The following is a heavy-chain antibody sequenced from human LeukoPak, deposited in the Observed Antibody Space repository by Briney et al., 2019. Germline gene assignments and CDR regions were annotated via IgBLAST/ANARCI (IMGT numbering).Heavy chain of an antibody. D-gene: IGHD4-23*01. CDR2: MNPSSGAT. Sequence: ASVKVSCKASGYIFTSYDINWVRQAAGQGLDWIGWMNPSSGATDYTQKFKGRVTFTRDTSTSTAYMELRSLGSEDTAVYYGARSGFGGNVNFDLWGQGTLVTVSS. CDR1: GYIFTSYD. V-gene: IGHV1-8*02. J-gene: IGHJ4*02. CDR3: ARSGFGGNVNFDL.